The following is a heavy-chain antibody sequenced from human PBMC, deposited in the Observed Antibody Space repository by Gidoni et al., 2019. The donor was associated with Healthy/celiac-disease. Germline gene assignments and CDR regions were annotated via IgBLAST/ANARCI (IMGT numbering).Heavy chain of an antibody. CDR1: WFSLSTSGVG. CDR2: IYWDDDK. CDR3: AHSYSSGWYGVGFDY. D-gene: IGHD6-19*01. V-gene: IGHV2-5*02. Sequence: QITLKDSGPTLVKPTQTLTLTCPFSWFSLSTSGVGVGWIRKPPGKALEWLALIYWDDDKRYSPSLKSRITSTKDTSKNQVVLTMTNMDPVDTATYYCAHSYSSGWYGVGFDYWGQGTLVTVSS. J-gene: IGHJ4*02.